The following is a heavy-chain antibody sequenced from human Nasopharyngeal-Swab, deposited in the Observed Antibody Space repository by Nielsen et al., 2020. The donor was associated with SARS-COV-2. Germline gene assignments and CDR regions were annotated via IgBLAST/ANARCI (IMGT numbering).Heavy chain of an antibody. V-gene: IGHV3-48*04. Sequence: GESLKISCAASGFTFSSYSMNWVRQAPGKGLEWVSYISSSGSTIYYADSVKGRFTISRDNAKNSLYLQMNSLRAEDTAVYYCARDSHYGMDVWGQGTAVTVSS. D-gene: IGHD2-21*02. CDR3: ARDSHYGMDV. J-gene: IGHJ6*02. CDR1: GFTFSSYS. CDR2: ISSSGSTI.